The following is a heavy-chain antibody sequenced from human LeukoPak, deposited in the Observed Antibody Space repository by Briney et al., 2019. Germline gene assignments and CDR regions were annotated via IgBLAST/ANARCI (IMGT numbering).Heavy chain of an antibody. V-gene: IGHV3-21*01. J-gene: IGHJ4*02. CDR3: ARVSSNPYSRGYYHFDY. D-gene: IGHD6-25*01. CDR2: ISSTGAYI. CDR1: GFAFNTYT. Sequence: GGSLRLSCAASGFAFNTYTMNWVRQIRGKGLEWVSSISSTGAYIYHSDSMDGRFTVSRDNARNLLYLHMNSLRAEDSAMYFCARVSSNPYSRGYYHFDYWGQGTLVTVSS.